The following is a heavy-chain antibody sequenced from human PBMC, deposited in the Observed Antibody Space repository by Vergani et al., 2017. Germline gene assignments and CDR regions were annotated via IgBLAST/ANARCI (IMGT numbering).Heavy chain of an antibody. V-gene: IGHV4-61*02. Sequence: QLQLQESGSGLVKPSQTLSLTCTVSGGSISSGSYYWSWIRQPAGKGLEWIGRIYTSGSTNYNPSLKSRVTISVDTSKNQFSLNLSSVTAADTAVYYSACIPYYYGSGSYYSGGMDVWGQGTTVTVSS. CDR3: ACIPYYYGSGSYYSGGMDV. CDR1: GGSISSGSYY. J-gene: IGHJ6*02. CDR2: IYTSGST. D-gene: IGHD3-10*01.